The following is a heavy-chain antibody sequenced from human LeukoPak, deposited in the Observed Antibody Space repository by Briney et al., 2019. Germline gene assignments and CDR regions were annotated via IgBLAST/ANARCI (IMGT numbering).Heavy chain of an antibody. V-gene: IGHV4-38-2*02. Sequence: PSETLSLTCTVSGYSISSGYNWGRIRQPPGKGLEWIGSISHSGSTFYNPSLMIRVTISIDTSRTQFSLKLGSVTAADTAVYYCARDRPPPAYYYYMDVWGKGTTVTVSS. CDR3: ARDRPPPAYYYYMDV. J-gene: IGHJ6*03. CDR2: ISHSGST. D-gene: IGHD2-2*01. CDR1: GYSISSGYN.